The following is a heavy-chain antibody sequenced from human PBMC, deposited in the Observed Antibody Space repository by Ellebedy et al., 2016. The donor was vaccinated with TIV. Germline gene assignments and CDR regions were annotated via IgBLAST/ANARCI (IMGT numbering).Heavy chain of an antibody. CDR3: ARDHSGPDLENWFDP. Sequence: GGSLRLSCVASGFTISSFSMSWVRQAPGKGLEWVSYISSSGSTIYYADSVKGRFTISRDNSKNTLYLQMNSLRAEDTAVYYCARDHSGPDLENWFDPWGQGTLVTVSS. CDR2: ISSSGSTI. CDR1: GFTISSFS. V-gene: IGHV3-48*01. D-gene: IGHD6-19*01. J-gene: IGHJ5*02.